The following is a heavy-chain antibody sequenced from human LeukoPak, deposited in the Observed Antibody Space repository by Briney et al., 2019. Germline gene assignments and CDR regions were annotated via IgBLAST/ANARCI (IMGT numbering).Heavy chain of an antibody. CDR3: ARAVGFGGVIAYFDY. V-gene: IGHV3-48*03. D-gene: IGHD3-16*02. CDR2: ISSSGSPI. Sequence: GGSLSLSCAVSGFTFKSYEMNWVRQAPGKGLEWVSYISSSGSPIYYADSLKGRFTISRDNAKNSLYLQMKSLRAEDTAVYYCARAVGFGGVIAYFDYWGQGTLVTVSS. CDR1: GFTFKSYE. J-gene: IGHJ4*02.